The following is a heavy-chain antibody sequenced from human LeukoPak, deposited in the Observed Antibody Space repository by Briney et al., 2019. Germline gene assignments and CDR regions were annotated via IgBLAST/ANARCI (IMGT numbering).Heavy chain of an antibody. Sequence: SVKVSCKASGGTFSSYAISWVRQAPGQGLEWMGGIIPIFGTANYAQKFQGRVTITADESTSTAYMELGSLRSEDMAVYYCARDSIAAAALGDAFDIWGQGTMVTVSS. CDR3: ARDSIAAAALGDAFDI. V-gene: IGHV1-69*13. CDR1: GGTFSSYA. J-gene: IGHJ3*02. D-gene: IGHD6-13*01. CDR2: IIPIFGTA.